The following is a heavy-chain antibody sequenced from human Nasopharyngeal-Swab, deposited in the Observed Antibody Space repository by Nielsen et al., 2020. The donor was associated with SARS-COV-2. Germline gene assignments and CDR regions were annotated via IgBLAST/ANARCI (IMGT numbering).Heavy chain of an antibody. CDR2: IYYSGST. D-gene: IGHD5-18*01. CDR3: ARGYGRGYFDY. J-gene: IGHJ4*02. V-gene: IGHV4-59*01. Sequence: SETLSLTCTASGCSISSYYWSWIRQPPGKGLEWIGYIYYSGSTNYNPSLKSRVTISVDTSKKQFSLKLSSVTAADTAVYYCARGYGRGYFDYWGQGTLVTVSS. CDR1: GCSISSYY.